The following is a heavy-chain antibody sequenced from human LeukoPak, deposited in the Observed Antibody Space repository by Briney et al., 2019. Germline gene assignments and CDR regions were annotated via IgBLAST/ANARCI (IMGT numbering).Heavy chain of an antibody. CDR1: GGSISSSNW. V-gene: IGHV4-4*02. J-gene: IGHJ4*02. D-gene: IGHD6-19*01. CDR3: ARDGIAVAGDRGYFDY. Sequence: PSETLSLTCAVSGGSISSSNWWSWVRQPPGKGLEWIGEIYHSGSTNYNPSLKSRVTISVDKSKNQFSLKLSSVTAADTAVYYCARDGIAVAGDRGYFDYWGQGTLVTVSS. CDR2: IYHSGST.